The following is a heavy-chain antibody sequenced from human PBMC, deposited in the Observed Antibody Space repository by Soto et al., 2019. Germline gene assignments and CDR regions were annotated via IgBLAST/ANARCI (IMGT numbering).Heavy chain of an antibody. J-gene: IGHJ3*02. CDR3: AKDLTGDIVVVVSDKLDDFDI. V-gene: IGHV3-23*01. CDR2: ISGSGGST. Sequence: GGSLRLSCAASGFTFSSYAMSWVRQAPGKGLEWVSAISGSGGSTYYADSVKGLFTISRDNSKNTLYLQMNSLRAEDTAVYYCAKDLTGDIVVVVSDKLDDFDIWGQGTMVTVSS. CDR1: GFTFSSYA. D-gene: IGHD2-15*01.